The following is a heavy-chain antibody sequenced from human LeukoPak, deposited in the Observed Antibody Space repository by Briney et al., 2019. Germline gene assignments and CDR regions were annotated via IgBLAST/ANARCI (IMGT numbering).Heavy chain of an antibody. CDR2: IYPGDYDT. J-gene: IGHJ3*01. V-gene: IGHV5-51*01. Sequence: GESLKISGEASGFNFNNYWVGWVRQMPGKGLEWMGIIYPGDYDTRYSPSFQGHVTISVDKSISTAYLQWRSLRASDTAMYFCAGHSFDTVDAFDVWGQGTIVTVSA. CDR1: GFNFNNYW. CDR3: AGHSFDTVDAFDV. D-gene: IGHD2-2*02.